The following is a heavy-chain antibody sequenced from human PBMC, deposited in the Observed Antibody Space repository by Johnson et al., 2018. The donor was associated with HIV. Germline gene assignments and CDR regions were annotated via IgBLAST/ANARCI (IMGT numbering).Heavy chain of an antibody. Sequence: VESGGGVERPGGSLRLSCAASGFTFDDYAMHWVRQVPGKGLEWVSGIRWNSVTIGYADSVPGRFSLSRDISKNMLYLQMNSLRAEDTAVYYCAKDWSRTVGATLGPGAFDIWGQGTMVTVSS. CDR3: AKDWSRTVGATLGPGAFDI. CDR2: IRWNSVTI. D-gene: IGHD1-26*01. CDR1: GFTFDDYA. V-gene: IGHV3-9*01. J-gene: IGHJ3*02.